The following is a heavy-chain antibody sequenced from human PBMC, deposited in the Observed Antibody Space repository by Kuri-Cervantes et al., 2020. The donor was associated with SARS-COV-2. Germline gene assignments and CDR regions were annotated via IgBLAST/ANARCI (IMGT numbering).Heavy chain of an antibody. CDR2: IYYSGST. CDR3: ASARAFDI. V-gene: IGHV4-61*08. CDR1: GGSISSGDYY. Sequence: GSLRLSCTVSGGSISSGDYYWSWIRQPPGKGLEWIGYIYYSGSTNYNPSLKSRVTISVDTSKNRFSLKLSSVTAADTAVYYCASARAFDIWGQGTMVTVSS. J-gene: IGHJ3*02.